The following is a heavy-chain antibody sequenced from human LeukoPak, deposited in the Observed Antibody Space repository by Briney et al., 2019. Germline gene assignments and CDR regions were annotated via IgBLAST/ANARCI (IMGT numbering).Heavy chain of an antibody. CDR1: EFTFSNYA. J-gene: IGHJ4*02. CDR2: ISGSGGST. V-gene: IGHV3-23*01. CDR3: AKDPAIEWELPNY. D-gene: IGHD1-26*01. Sequence: GGSLRLSCAASEFTFSNYAMSWVRQAPGKGLEWVSGISGSGGSTYYADSVKGRFTISRDNSKNALYLQMNSLRAEDTAVYYCAKDPAIEWELPNYWGQGTLVTVSS.